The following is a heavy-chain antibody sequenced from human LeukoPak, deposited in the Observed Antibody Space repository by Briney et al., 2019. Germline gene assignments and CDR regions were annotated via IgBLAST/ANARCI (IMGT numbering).Heavy chain of an antibody. V-gene: IGHV1-18*01. CDR1: GYTFTSYG. D-gene: IGHD6-13*01. Sequence: ASVKVSCKASGYTFTSYGISWVRQAPGQGLEWLGWISAYNGNTNYAQKLQGRVTMTTDTSTSTAYMELRSLRSDDTAVYYCARDRGIAAAGTEDYWGQGTLVTVSS. J-gene: IGHJ4*02. CDR2: ISAYNGNT. CDR3: ARDRGIAAAGTEDY.